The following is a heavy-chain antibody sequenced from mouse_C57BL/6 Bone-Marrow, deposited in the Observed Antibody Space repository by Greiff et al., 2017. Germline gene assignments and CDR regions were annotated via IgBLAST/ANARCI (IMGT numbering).Heavy chain of an antibody. D-gene: IGHD1-1*01. J-gene: IGHJ4*01. Sequence: QVQLQQPGAELVMPGASVKLSCKASGYTFTSYWMHWVKQRPGQGLEWIGEIDPSDSYTNYNQKFKGKSTLTVDKSSSTASMQLSSLTSEDSAVYYCARNYYYGSTSYAMDYWGQGTSVTVSS. V-gene: IGHV1-69*01. CDR1: GYTFTSYW. CDR3: ARNYYYGSTSYAMDY. CDR2: IDPSDSYT.